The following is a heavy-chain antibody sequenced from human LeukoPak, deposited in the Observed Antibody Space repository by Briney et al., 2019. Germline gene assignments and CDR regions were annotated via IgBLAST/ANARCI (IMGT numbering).Heavy chain of an antibody. D-gene: IGHD2-2*01. CDR1: GGSISSGSYY. CDR2: IYISESA. CDR3: ARSRERICSATACYVDLQAR. J-gene: IGHJ4*01. V-gene: IGHV4-61*02. Sequence: SKTLSLTCTVSGGSISSGSYYWTWIRQPAGKGLEWIGRIYISESANYNSSLESRVTISVDTSKNQFSLKLSSVTAADTAVYYCARSRERICSATACYVDLQARWGHGTLVTVSS.